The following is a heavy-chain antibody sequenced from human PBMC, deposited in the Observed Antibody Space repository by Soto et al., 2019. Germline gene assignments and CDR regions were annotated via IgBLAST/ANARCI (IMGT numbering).Heavy chain of an antibody. CDR3: VRMISSAADL. V-gene: IGHV1-18*01. CDR1: NYNFTNYA. D-gene: IGHD3-16*01. J-gene: IGHJ5*02. Sequence: ASVKVSCKTSNYNFTNYAITWVRQAPGQGPEWVGWISTYNGNTKSAQNLQGRVTMTTDTSTATAYMDLRALRSDDTAIYYCVRMISSAADLWGQGALVTVSS. CDR2: ISTYNGNT.